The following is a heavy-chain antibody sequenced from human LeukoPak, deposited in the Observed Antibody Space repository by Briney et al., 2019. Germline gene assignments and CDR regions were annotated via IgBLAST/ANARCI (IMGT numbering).Heavy chain of an antibody. J-gene: IGHJ3*02. CDR2: FDPEDGET. CDR3: ATAYSSSWYVGDAFDI. D-gene: IGHD6-13*01. Sequence: GASVKVSCKVSGYTLTELSMHWVRQAPGKGLEWMGGFDPEDGETIYARKFQGRVTMTEDTSTDTAYMELSSLRSEDTAVYYCATAYSSSWYVGDAFDIRGQGTMVTVSS. V-gene: IGHV1-24*01. CDR1: GYTLTELS.